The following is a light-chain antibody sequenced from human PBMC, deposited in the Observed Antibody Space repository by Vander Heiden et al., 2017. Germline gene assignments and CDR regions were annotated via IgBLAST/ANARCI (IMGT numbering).Light chain of an antibody. CDR1: QSVLYRSINRNF. CDR3: QEYYKTPLFT. CDR2: WAS. J-gene: IGKJ3*01. Sequence: SVMTQSPDSPAVSLGETANINCKSSQSVLYRSINRNFLAWYQQKPGQPPKLLISWASTRESGVPDRFSGSGSGTEFTLTISSLQAEDAAVYYCQEYYKTPLFTFGPGTKVEIK. V-gene: IGKV4-1*01.